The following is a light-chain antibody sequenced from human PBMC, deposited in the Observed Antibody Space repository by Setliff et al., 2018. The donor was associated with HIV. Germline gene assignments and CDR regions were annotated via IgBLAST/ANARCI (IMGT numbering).Light chain of an antibody. CDR2: EVS. V-gene: IGLV2-14*01. J-gene: IGLJ1*01. CDR1: SSDVGGYKS. CDR3: SSYTSSSTYV. Sequence: QSVLTQPASVSGSPGQSITISCTGTSSDVGGYKSVSWYQQHPSKAPKLMIYEVSNRPSGVSNRFSGSKSGNTASLTISGLQAEDEADYYCSSYTSSSTYVFGTGTKVTVL.